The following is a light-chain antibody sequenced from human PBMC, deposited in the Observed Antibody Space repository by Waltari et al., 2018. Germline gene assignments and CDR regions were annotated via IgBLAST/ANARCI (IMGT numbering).Light chain of an antibody. CDR1: QSISQY. J-gene: IGKJ1*01. Sequence: EIMLTQSPATLSLSPGETATLSCRASQSISQYLIWYQQKPGQAPRHLIYETSRKATGIPDRFSGSGSGTNFSHTISRLEPEDFAVYYCQNHERLPATFGQGTKVEFK. V-gene: IGKV3-20*01. CDR2: ETS. CDR3: QNHERLPAT.